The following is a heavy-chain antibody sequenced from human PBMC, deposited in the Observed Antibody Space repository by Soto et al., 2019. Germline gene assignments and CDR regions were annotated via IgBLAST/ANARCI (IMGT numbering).Heavy chain of an antibody. CDR2: IYYSGST. CDR1: GGSISSSSYY. D-gene: IGHD3-3*01. Sequence: QLQLQESGPGLVKPSETLSLTCTVSGGSISSSSYYWGWIRQPPGKGLEWIGSIYYSGSTYYNPSPKSRVTLSVDTSKDQLSLKLSSVTAADTAVSYCARRGYYDFWSGYYTLSYFDYWGQGTLVTVSS. J-gene: IGHJ4*02. V-gene: IGHV4-39*01. CDR3: ARRGYYDFWSGYYTLSYFDY.